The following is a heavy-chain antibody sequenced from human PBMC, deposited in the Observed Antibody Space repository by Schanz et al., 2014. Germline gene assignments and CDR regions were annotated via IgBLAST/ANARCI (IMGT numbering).Heavy chain of an antibody. D-gene: IGHD3-10*01. Sequence: EVQLLESGGGLVQPGGSLRLSCAASGFTFSTYAMSWVRQAPGKGLEWVSALSGSGGSTYYADSVKGRFTISRDNSKNTVYLQMNRLRAEDTAVYYCARANYRRKINFDYWGRGTLVTVSS. CDR1: GFTFSTYA. CDR3: ARANYRRKINFDY. CDR2: LSGSGGST. V-gene: IGHV3-23*01. J-gene: IGHJ4*02.